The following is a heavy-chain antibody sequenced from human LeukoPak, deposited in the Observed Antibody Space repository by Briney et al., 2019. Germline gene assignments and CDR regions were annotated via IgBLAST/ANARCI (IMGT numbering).Heavy chain of an antibody. D-gene: IGHD2-8*01. CDR2: VIPMFGTP. V-gene: IGHV1-69*06. J-gene: IGHJ5*02. CDR1: GYPLNRYC. Sequence: SVPVPCKASGYPLNRYCISWVRLAPGDGLEGIGGVIPMFGTPNYAQRWQGRVTITADKSTKTAYMELSSLRSEDTAVYYCARAGIPGYCTNVTCSNWLDPWGQGTLVTVSS. CDR3: ARAGIPGYCTNVTCSNWLDP.